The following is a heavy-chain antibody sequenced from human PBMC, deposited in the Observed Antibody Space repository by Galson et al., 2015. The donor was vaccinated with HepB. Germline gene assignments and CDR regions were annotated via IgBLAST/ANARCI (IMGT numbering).Heavy chain of an antibody. V-gene: IGHV3-30*18. J-gene: IGHJ4*02. CDR1: HFTFSSYG. CDR3: AKTPRILRYFDWISGLDY. Sequence: SLRLSCAASHFTFSSYGMHWVRQAPGKGLEWVAVISYDGSNEYYGDSVKGRFTISRDNSKSTLYLQMNNVTTEDTAVYYCAKTPRILRYFDWISGLDYWGQGTLVIVSS. CDR2: ISYDGSNE. D-gene: IGHD3-9*01.